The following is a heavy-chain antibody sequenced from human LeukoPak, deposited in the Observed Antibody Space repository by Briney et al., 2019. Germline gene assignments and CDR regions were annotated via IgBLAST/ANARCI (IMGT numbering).Heavy chain of an antibody. CDR1: GFTVSSNY. CDR2: IYSGGST. J-gene: IGHJ3*02. Sequence: GGSLSLSCAASGFTVSSNYMSWVRQAPGKGLEWVSVIYSGGSTYYADSVKGRFTISRDNSKNTLYLQMNSLRAEDTAVYYCAREARGRAYAFDIWGQGTMVTVSS. D-gene: IGHD2-15*01. CDR3: AREARGRAYAFDI. V-gene: IGHV3-66*01.